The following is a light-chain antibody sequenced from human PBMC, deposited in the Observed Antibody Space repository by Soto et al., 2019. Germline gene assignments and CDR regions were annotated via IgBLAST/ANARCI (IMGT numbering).Light chain of an antibody. CDR3: HRRKHWPPIT. CDR1: QSVDIY. V-gene: IGKV3-11*01. Sequence: EVVLTQSPATLSLSPGERATLSCRASQSVDIYLAWFQQKPGQAPRLLIYDASNRATGIPARFSGSGSGTDFTLTISSLEPEDFAVYYCHRRKHWPPITFGQGTRLEIK. CDR2: DAS. J-gene: IGKJ5*01.